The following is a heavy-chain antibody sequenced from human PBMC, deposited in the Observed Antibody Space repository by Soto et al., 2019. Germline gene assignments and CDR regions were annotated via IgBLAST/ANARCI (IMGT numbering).Heavy chain of an antibody. D-gene: IGHD1-26*01. CDR3: ARDLEVEVGATRAGYWFDP. CDR1: GGTFSSYA. J-gene: IGHJ5*02. CDR2: IIPIFGTA. Sequence: QVQLVQSGAEVKKPGSSVKVSCKASGGTFSSYAISWVRQAPGQGLEWMGVIIPIFGTANYAQKFQGRVTITADKYTSTAYMALRSLRSEDKAVYYGARDLEVEVGATRAGYWFDPWGQGTLVTVSS. V-gene: IGHV1-69*06.